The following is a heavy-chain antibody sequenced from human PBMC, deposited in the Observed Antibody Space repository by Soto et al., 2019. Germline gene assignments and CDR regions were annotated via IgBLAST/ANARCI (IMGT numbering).Heavy chain of an antibody. CDR1: EFTFS. J-gene: IGHJ3*02. CDR2: ISNDGSST. Sequence: GGSLILSCVVSEFTFSMTCVRQAPGKGLEWVSMISNDGSSTYYADSVKGRFTISRDNSKKILYLQMNSLRAEDTAVYYCAQRPDAFDIWGQGTMVTVSS. CDR3: AQRPDAFDI. V-gene: IGHV3-23*03.